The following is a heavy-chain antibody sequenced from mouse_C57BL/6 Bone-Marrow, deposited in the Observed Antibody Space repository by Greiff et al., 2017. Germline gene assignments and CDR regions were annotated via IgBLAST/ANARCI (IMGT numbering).Heavy chain of an antibody. CDR3: ARGGYVDY. D-gene: IGHD1-1*02. V-gene: IGHV5-4*03. Sequence: EVNVVESGGGLVKPGGSLKLSCAASGFTFSSYAMSWVRQTPEKRLEWVATISDGGSYTYYPDNVKGRVTIARDNAKNNLYLQMSHLKSEDTALYSCARGGYVDYWGQGTTLTVSS. CDR1: GFTFSSYA. J-gene: IGHJ2*01. CDR2: ISDGGSYT.